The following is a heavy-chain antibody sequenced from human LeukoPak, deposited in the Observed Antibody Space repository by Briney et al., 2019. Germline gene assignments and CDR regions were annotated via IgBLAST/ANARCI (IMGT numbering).Heavy chain of an antibody. J-gene: IGHJ4*02. D-gene: IGHD2-2*01. V-gene: IGHV4-38-2*01. Sequence: SETLSLTCAVSGYSISSGYYWGWIRQPPGKGLEWIGSIYHGGSTYYNPSLKSRVTISVDTSKNQFSLKLSPVTAADTAVYYCARVVVVVPAAINGFDYWGQGTLVTVSS. CDR1: GYSISSGYY. CDR3: ARVVVVVPAAINGFDY. CDR2: IYHGGST.